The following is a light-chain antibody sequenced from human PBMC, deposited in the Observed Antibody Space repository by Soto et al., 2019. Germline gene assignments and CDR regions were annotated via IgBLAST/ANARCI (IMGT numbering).Light chain of an antibody. Sequence: EIVLTQSPATLSLSPGERATLSCRASQSVSNNLAWYQQKPGQAPRLLIYDATNRATGIPGRCSGSGSGTDFTLTISSLEPEDFVVYYCQQRYKWPLTFGGGTKVEIK. V-gene: IGKV3-11*01. CDR3: QQRYKWPLT. J-gene: IGKJ4*01. CDR2: DAT. CDR1: QSVSNN.